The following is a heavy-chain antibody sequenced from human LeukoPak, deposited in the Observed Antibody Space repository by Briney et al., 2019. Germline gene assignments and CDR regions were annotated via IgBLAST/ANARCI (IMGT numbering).Heavy chain of an antibody. Sequence: ASVKVSCKASGYIFTDYYMHWVRQAPGQELGWMGRINPNSGGTNYAQKFQGRVTMTRDTSISTAYTELSSLRSEDTATYYCARWTYCSSTSCYGEAYFDYWGQGTLVTVSS. CDR1: GYIFTDYY. J-gene: IGHJ4*02. V-gene: IGHV1/OR15-1*01. D-gene: IGHD2-2*01. CDR2: INPNSGGT. CDR3: ARWTYCSSTSCYGEAYFDY.